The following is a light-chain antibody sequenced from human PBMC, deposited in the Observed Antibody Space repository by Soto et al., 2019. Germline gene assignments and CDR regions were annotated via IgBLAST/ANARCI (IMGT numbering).Light chain of an antibody. V-gene: IGKV1-5*03. CDR2: KAS. Sequence: DIQMTQSPSTLSASVGDRVTITCRASHSISDWLAWFQQKPGKAPKLLIFKASFLEIGVPSRFSGTGSGTEFTLTISSLQPDDFATYYCQHYRSSPMYIFGQGTKLEIK. J-gene: IGKJ2*01. CDR1: HSISDW. CDR3: QHYRSSPMYI.